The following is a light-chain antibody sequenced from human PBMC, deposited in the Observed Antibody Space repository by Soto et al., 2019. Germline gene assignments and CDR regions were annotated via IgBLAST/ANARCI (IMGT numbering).Light chain of an antibody. CDR3: QQYGSSPWT. J-gene: IGKJ1*01. CDR1: QSVSSSS. CDR2: GAS. V-gene: IGKV3-20*01. Sequence: EIVLTQSRGTLSLSPGERATLSCRASQSVSSSSLAWYQQVPGQAPRLLIYGASSRATGIPDRFSGSGSGTDFTLTISRLEPEDFAVYYCQQYGSSPWTFGQGTK.